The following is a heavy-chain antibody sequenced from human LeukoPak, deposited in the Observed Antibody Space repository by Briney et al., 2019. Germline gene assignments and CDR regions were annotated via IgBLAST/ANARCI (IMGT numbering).Heavy chain of an antibody. J-gene: IGHJ4*02. CDR3: ARLGDDCSSTSCPDY. V-gene: IGHV5-10-1*01. CDR2: IDPSDSYT. D-gene: IGHD2-2*01. CDR1: GYSFTSYW. Sequence: GESLRISCKGSGYSFTSYWISWVRQMPGKGLEWMGRIDPSDSYTNYNPSFQGHVTISADKSISTAYLQWSSLKASDTAMYYCARLGDDCSSTSCPDYWGQGTLVTVSS.